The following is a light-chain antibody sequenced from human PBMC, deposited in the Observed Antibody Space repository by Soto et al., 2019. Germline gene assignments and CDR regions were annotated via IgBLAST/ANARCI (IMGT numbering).Light chain of an antibody. CDR1: HSVSSH. CDR3: QQYGNSPPLT. V-gene: IGKV3-20*01. J-gene: IGKJ4*01. CDR2: GAS. Sequence: ERVMTKSPPTLYVSPGERANLYCKATHSVSSHLAWYQQRPGQAPRLLIYGASSRATGIPDRFSGSGSGTDFTLTISRLVPEDFALYYCQQYGNSPPLTFGGGAKVDIK.